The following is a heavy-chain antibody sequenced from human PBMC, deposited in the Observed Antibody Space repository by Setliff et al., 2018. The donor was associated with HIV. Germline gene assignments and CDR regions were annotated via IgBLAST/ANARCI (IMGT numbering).Heavy chain of an antibody. Sequence: GGSLRLSCAASGFTFSSFAMTWVRQAPGKGLEWASIIYTDDSNTYYAESVKGRFTISRDNSKNALYLEMNNLRAEDTGLYYCAKDYTTTFWEYNWFDLWGQGTLVTVSS. CDR3: AKDYTTTFWEYNWFDL. CDR1: GFTFSSFA. CDR2: IYTDDSNT. V-gene: IGHV3-23*03. J-gene: IGHJ5*02. D-gene: IGHD3-3*01.